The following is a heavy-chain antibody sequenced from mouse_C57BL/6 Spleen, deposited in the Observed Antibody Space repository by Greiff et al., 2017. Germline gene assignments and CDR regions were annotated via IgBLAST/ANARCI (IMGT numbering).Heavy chain of an antibody. J-gene: IGHJ3*01. V-gene: IGHV14-4*01. CDR2: IDPENGDT. Sequence: VHVKQSGAELVRPGASVKLSCTASGFNIKDDYMHWVKQRPEQGLEWIGWIDPENGDTEYASKFQGKATITADTSSNTAYLQLSSLTSEDTAVYYCTTRDYYDYERFAYWGQGTLVTVSA. CDR1: GFNIKDDY. D-gene: IGHD2-4*01. CDR3: TTRDYYDYERFAY.